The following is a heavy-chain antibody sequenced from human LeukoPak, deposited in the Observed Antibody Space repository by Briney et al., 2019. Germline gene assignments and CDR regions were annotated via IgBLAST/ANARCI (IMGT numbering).Heavy chain of an antibody. CDR3: ATVFEH. V-gene: IGHV3-74*01. CDR1: GSTFSSYW. CDR2: INEDGSGT. J-gene: IGHJ4*02. Sequence: GGSLTLFCAPSGSTFSSYWTHWARQAPEQGLVWVSRINEDGSGTSYSDSVKGRLTISKDDAKNTVYLQMNSLRAEDSAVYYCATVFEHWGQGTLVTVSS.